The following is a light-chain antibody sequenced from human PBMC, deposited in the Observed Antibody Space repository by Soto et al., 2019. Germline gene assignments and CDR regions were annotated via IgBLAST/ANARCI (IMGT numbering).Light chain of an antibody. V-gene: IGKV1-5*01. CDR3: QQYNNWPPWT. Sequence: DIQMTQSPSTLSASVGDRVTITCRASQSISSWLAWYQQKPGKAPKLLIYDASSLESGVPSRFSGSGSGTEFTLTISSLQSEDSAVYYCQQYNNWPPWTFGQGTKVEIK. CDR1: QSISSW. CDR2: DAS. J-gene: IGKJ1*01.